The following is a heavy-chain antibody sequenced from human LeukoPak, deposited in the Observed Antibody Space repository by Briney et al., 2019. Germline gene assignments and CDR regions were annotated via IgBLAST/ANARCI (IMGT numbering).Heavy chain of an antibody. V-gene: IGHV4-59*01. Sequence: SETLSLTCTVSGGSISSYYWSWIRQPPGKGLEWIGYIYYSGSTNYNPSLKSRVTISVDTSKNQFSLKLSSVTAADTAVYYCAREGYDILTGPNYFDYWGQGTLVTVSS. CDR1: GGSISSYY. CDR3: AREGYDILTGPNYFDY. D-gene: IGHD3-9*01. CDR2: IYYSGST. J-gene: IGHJ4*02.